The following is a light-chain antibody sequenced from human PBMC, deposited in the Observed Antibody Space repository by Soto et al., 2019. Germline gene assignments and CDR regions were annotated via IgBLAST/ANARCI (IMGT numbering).Light chain of an antibody. Sequence: QSVLTHPPSASWSPGQSVAISCTGTSSDVGGYNYVSWYQQHPGKAPKLMIYEVNKRPSGVPDRFSGSKSGNTASLTVSGLQAEDEAVYYCSSYAGSSNVFGTGTKVTVL. CDR3: SSYAGSSNV. CDR2: EVN. CDR1: SSDVGGYNY. V-gene: IGLV2-8*01. J-gene: IGLJ1*01.